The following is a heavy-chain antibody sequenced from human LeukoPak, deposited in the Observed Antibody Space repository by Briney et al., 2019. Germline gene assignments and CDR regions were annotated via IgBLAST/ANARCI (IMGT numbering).Heavy chain of an antibody. CDR3: ARDRRYSYGYSNWFDP. Sequence: SVKVSCKASGGTFSSYAISWVRQAPGQGLEWMGGIIPIFGTANYAQKFQGRVTITTDESTSTAYMELSRLRSDDTAVYYCARDRRYSYGYSNWFDPWGQGTLVTVSS. D-gene: IGHD5-18*01. J-gene: IGHJ5*02. CDR2: IIPIFGTA. CDR1: GGTFSSYA. V-gene: IGHV1-69*05.